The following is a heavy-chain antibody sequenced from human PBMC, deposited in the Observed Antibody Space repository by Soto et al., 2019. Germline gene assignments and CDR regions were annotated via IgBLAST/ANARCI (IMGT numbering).Heavy chain of an antibody. J-gene: IGHJ4*02. V-gene: IGHV2-70*11. D-gene: IGHD4-17*01. CDR2: IDWDDDK. Sequence: SGPTLVNPTQTLTLTCTFSGFSLSTSGMCVSWIRQPPGKALEWLARIDWDDDKYYSTSLKTRLTISKDTSKNQVVLTMTNMYPVDTATYYCARIHLFLVYGDRVHIEPLYYFAFWGQGSLVTVSS. CDR1: GFSLSTSGMC. CDR3: ARIHLFLVYGDRVHIEPLYYFAF.